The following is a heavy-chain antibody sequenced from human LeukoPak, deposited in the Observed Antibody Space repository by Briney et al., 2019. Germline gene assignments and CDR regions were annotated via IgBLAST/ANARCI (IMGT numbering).Heavy chain of an antibody. V-gene: IGHV3-15*07. CDR3: TTPGVYALRDYYYYYMDV. Sequence: GGSLTLFCAASGFTVKSNYMIWLPQARGKGREWVSDISHGGTTDYAAPVKGRFTISRDDSKNTLYLQMNSLKTEDTAVYYCTTPGVYALRDYYYYYMDVWGKGTTVTVSS. CDR2: ISHGGTT. J-gene: IGHJ6*03. D-gene: IGHD2-8*01. CDR1: GFTVKSNY.